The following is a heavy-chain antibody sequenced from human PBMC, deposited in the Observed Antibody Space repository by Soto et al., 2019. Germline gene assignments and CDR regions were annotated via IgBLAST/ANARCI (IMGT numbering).Heavy chain of an antibody. CDR3: AREKGGTAAVYYYYYGMDV. CDR1: GFTFSSCS. Sequence: PGGSLRLSCAASGFTFSSCSMNWVRQAPGKGLEWVSSISSSSSHIYYADSVKGRFTISRDNAKNSLYLQMNSLRAEDTAVYYCAREKGGTAAVYYYYYGMDVWGQGTTVTVSS. J-gene: IGHJ6*02. V-gene: IGHV3-21*01. D-gene: IGHD1-1*01. CDR2: ISSSSSHI.